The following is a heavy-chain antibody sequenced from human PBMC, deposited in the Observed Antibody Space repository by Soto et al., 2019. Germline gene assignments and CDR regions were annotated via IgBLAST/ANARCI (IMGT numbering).Heavy chain of an antibody. CDR3: ASSSWYDYFAY. Sequence: PSETLSLTCTVSGGSISSGDYYWSWIRQPPGKGLEWIGYIYYSGSTYYNPSLKSRVTISVDTSKNQFSLKLSSVTAADTAVYYWASSSWYDYFAYWGQGTLVPVSS. D-gene: IGHD6-13*01. J-gene: IGHJ4*02. V-gene: IGHV4-30-4*01. CDR1: GGSISSGDYY. CDR2: IYYSGST.